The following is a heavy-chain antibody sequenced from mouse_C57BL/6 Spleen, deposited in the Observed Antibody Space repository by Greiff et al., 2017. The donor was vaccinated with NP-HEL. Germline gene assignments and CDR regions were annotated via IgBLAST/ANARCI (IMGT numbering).Heavy chain of an antibody. V-gene: IGHV1-54*01. CDR2: INPGSGGT. CDR1: GYAFTNYL. Sequence: VQLQQSGAELVRPGTSVKVSCKASGYAFTNYLIEWVKQRPGQGLEWIGVINPGSGGTNYNEKFKGKATLTADKSSSTAYMQLSSLTSEDSAVYFCARSSHYYGSSKVPFAYWGQGTLVTVSA. D-gene: IGHD1-1*01. CDR3: ARSSHYYGSSKVPFAY. J-gene: IGHJ3*01.